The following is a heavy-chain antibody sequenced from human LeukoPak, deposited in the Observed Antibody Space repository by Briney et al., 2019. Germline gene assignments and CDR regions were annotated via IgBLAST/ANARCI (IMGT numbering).Heavy chain of an antibody. CDR3: ARKWGDSSGYSQH. J-gene: IGHJ1*01. V-gene: IGHV3-21*01. CDR2: ISSTSTHL. D-gene: IGHD6-25*01. CDR1: GFTFSTYT. Sequence: GGSLRLSCAASGFTFSTYTMNWVRQAPGKGLEWVSYISSTSTHLDYADSVKGRFTISRDNTENSLFLQMNSLTAEDTAVYYCARKWGDSSGYSQHWGQGTLVTVSS.